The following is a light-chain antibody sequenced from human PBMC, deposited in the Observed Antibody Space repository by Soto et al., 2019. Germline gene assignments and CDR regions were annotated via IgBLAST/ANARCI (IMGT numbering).Light chain of an antibody. CDR1: QGVSRK. CDR3: QQYHTWPLT. CDR2: GAS. Sequence: DIVMTQSPATLSVAPGERVTFSCRASQGVSRKLAWYPHKPGQAPRLLIAGASTGATGIPARFSGSGSGTEFTLTIRSLQSEDCAIYYCQQYHTWPLTFGGGTKLEIK. V-gene: IGKV3-15*01. J-gene: IGKJ4*01.